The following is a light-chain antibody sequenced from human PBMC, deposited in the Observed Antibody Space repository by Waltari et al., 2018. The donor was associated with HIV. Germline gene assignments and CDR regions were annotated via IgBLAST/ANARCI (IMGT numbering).Light chain of an antibody. CDR2: EVS. J-gene: IGLJ2*01. V-gene: IGLV2-14*01. CDR3: SSYTSSSTPVV. CDR1: SSDVGGYNY. Sequence: QSALTQPASVSGSPGQSITISCPGTSSDVGGYNYVSWYQQHPGKAPKLMIYEVSNRPSGVSNRFSGSKSGNTASLTISGLRAEDEADYYCSSYTSSSTPVVFGGGTKLTVL.